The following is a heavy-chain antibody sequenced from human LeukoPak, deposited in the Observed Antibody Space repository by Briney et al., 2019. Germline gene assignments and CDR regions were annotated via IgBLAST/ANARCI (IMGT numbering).Heavy chain of an antibody. CDR2: IYYSGST. V-gene: IGHV4-61*01. J-gene: IGHJ4*02. D-gene: IGHD3-22*01. CDR3: ARDRGYYDSSGYYSSLFDY. CDR1: GGSISSGSYY. Sequence: KTSETLSLTCTVSGGSISSGSYYWSWIRQPPGKGLEWIGYIYYSGSTNYSPSLKGRVTISVDTSKNQFSLKLSSVTAADTAVYYCARDRGYYDSSGYYSSLFDYWGQGTLVTVSS.